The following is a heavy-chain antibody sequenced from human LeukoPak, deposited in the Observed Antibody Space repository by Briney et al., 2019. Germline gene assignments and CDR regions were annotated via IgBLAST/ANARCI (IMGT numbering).Heavy chain of an antibody. Sequence: ASVKVSCKASGYTFTGYYMHWVRQAPGQGLEWMGWINPNSGGTNYAQKFQGRVTITRDTSASTAYMELSSLRSEDTAVYYCARDSKPYDGLLDYWGQGTLVTVSS. CDR1: GYTFTGYY. CDR3: ARDSKPYDGLLDY. J-gene: IGHJ4*02. V-gene: IGHV1-2*02. CDR2: INPNSGGT. D-gene: IGHD5-12*01.